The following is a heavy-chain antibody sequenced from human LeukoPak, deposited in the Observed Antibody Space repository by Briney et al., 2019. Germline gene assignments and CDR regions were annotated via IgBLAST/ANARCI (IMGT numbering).Heavy chain of an antibody. Sequence: GSLRLSCAASGFTFSSYAMSWVRQAPGKGLEWVSAISGSGGSTYYADSVKGRFTISRDNSKNTLYLQMNSLRAEDTTVYYCAKNLRAGIAAAGRGFDYWGQGTLVTVSS. D-gene: IGHD6-13*01. V-gene: IGHV3-23*01. CDR2: ISGSGGST. CDR3: AKNLRAGIAAAGRGFDY. J-gene: IGHJ4*02. CDR1: GFTFSSYA.